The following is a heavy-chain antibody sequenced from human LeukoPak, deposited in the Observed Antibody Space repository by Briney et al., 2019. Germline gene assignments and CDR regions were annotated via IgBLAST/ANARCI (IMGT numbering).Heavy chain of an antibody. CDR1: GGSISGYY. D-gene: IGHD6-19*01. CDR3: ARDRWGSSGWYDDY. Sequence: SETLSLTCTVSGGSISGYYWSWIRQPAGMGLEWIGRIYSSGSTSYNPSLKSRVTISVDTSKNQFSLKLSSVTAADTAVYYCARDRWGSSGWYDDYWGQGTLVTVSS. CDR2: IYSSGST. J-gene: IGHJ4*02. V-gene: IGHV4-4*07.